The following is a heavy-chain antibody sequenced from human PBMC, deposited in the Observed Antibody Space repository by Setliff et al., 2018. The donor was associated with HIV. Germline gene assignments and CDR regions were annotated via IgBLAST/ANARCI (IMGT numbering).Heavy chain of an antibody. Sequence: GESLTISCQASGYKFYTSWIGWVRQMPGKGLEWMGIIYPGDSDTRYSTSFQGHVAFSVDTSIRTAYLHWSSLKASDTAMYYCARHGYNASRGYFDYWGQGALVTVSS. J-gene: IGHJ4*02. CDR1: GYKFYTSW. V-gene: IGHV5-51*01. CDR3: ARHGYNASRGYFDY. D-gene: IGHD3-22*01. CDR2: IYPGDSDT.